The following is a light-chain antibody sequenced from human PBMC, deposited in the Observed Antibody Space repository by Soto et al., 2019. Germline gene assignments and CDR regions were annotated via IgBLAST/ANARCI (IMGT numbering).Light chain of an antibody. CDR3: GTWDSSLSAVV. J-gene: IGLJ2*01. V-gene: IGLV1-51*01. Sequence: QSVLKQPPSVSAAPGQKVTISCSGSSSNIGNNYVSWYQQLPGTAPKLLIYDNNKRPSGIPARFSGSKSGTSATLGITGLQTGDEADYYCGTWDSSLSAVVFGAGTKVTVL. CDR2: DNN. CDR1: SSNIGNNY.